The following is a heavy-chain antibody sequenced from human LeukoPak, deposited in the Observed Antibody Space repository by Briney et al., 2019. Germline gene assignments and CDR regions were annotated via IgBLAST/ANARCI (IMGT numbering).Heavy chain of an antibody. V-gene: IGHV3-15*01. CDR2: IKSKTDGGTT. CDR3: TTESSSTSCRSYYCYYYYMDV. CDR1: GFTFSNAW. J-gene: IGHJ6*03. D-gene: IGHD2-2*01. Sequence: GGSLRLSCAASGFTFSNAWMSWVRQAPGKGLEWVGRIKSKTDGGTTDYAAPVKDRFTISRDDSKNTLYLQMNSLKTEDTAVYYCTTESSSTSCRSYYCYYYYMDVWGKGTTVTVSS.